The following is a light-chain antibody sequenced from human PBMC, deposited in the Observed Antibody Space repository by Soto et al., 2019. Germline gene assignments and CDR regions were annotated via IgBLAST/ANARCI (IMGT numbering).Light chain of an antibody. CDR1: SSDVGDYNF. CDR2: EVS. J-gene: IGLJ3*02. CDR3: SSHTTSSLWV. V-gene: IGLV2-14*03. Sequence: QSALTQPASVSGSPGQSITISCTGTSSDVGDYNFVSWYQQHPGKAPKLMMYEVSHRPSGVSNRFSGSKSGNTASLTISGLLAEDEAHYYCSSHTTSSLWVFGGGTKLTVL.